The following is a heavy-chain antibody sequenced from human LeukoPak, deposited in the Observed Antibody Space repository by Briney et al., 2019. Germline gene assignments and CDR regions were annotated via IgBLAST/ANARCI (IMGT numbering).Heavy chain of an antibody. CDR3: ATNFYGSGGFDP. CDR2: LHHSGST. Sequence: SQTLSLTCAVSGGSISSGGYSWSWIRQPPGKGLEWIGFLHHSGSTFYNPSLKNRVTISVDRSKNQFSLKLSSVTAADTAVYYCATNFYGSGGFDPWGQGTLVTVSS. D-gene: IGHD3-10*01. V-gene: IGHV4-30-2*01. J-gene: IGHJ5*02. CDR1: GGSISSGGYS.